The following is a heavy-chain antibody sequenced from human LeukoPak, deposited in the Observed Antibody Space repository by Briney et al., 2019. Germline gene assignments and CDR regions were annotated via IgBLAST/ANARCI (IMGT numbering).Heavy chain of an antibody. CDR1: GLTLSREG. D-gene: IGHD4-17*01. CDR3: ARDIGGLDGDGLDY. CDR2: ISSDENNK. J-gene: IGHJ4*02. Sequence: GGSLRLSCVASGLTLSREGLHWVRQAPGKGLEWVAVISSDENNKYYADPVKGRFTISRDNSKNTLYLQMDSLRPEDTAVYYCARDIGGLDGDGLDYWGQGTLVTVSS. V-gene: IGHV3-30-3*01.